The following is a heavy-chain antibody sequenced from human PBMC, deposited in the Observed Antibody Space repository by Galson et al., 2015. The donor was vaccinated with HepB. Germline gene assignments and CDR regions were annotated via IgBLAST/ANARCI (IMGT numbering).Heavy chain of an antibody. Sequence: SLRLSCAASGFTFDAYAVHWVRQAPGKGLEWVSGISWNSGDLGYADSVKGRFTISRDNANNCLYLQMSSLRAEDSALYYCAKDGKVVGYGDYFDYWGQGTLVTVSS. CDR1: GFTFDAYA. CDR3: AKDGKVVGYGDYFDY. V-gene: IGHV3-9*01. CDR2: ISWNSGDL. J-gene: IGHJ4*02. D-gene: IGHD1-26*01.